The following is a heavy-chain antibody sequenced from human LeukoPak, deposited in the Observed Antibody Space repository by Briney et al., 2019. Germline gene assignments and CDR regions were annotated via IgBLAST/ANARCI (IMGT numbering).Heavy chain of an antibody. CDR1: GGSISSSSYY. CDR2: INYSGST. CDR3: ARTVEGN. Sequence: PSETLSLTCSVSGGSISSSSYYWGWLRQPPGKGLEWIGSINYSGSTYYNPSLKSRVTISVDTSKNQFSLKLSSVTAADTAVYYCARTVEGNWGQGILVTDSS. V-gene: IGHV4-39*01. D-gene: IGHD4-17*01. J-gene: IGHJ4*02.